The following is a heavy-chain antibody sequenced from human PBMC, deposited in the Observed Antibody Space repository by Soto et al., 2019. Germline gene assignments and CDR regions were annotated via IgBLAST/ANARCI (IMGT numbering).Heavy chain of an antibody. CDR1: GYTLTELS. CDR3: ATDLPTPYCGGDCYSC. V-gene: IGHV1-24*01. D-gene: IGHD2-21*02. Sequence: ASVKVSCKVSGYTLTELSMHWVRRAPGKGLEWMGGFDPEDGETIYAQKFQGRVTMTEDTSTDTAYMELSSLRSEDTAVYYCATDLPTPYCGGDCYSCWGQGTLVTVSS. CDR2: FDPEDGET. J-gene: IGHJ4*02.